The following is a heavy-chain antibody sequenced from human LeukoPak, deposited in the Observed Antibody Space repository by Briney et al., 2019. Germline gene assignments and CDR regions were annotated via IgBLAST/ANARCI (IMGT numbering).Heavy chain of an antibody. V-gene: IGHV3-7*05. J-gene: IGHJ4*02. CDR1: GFTFSSYW. CDR3: VRDSGSH. D-gene: IGHD1-26*01. CDR2: MQPDGSAS. Sequence: GGSLRLSCAASGFTFSSYWMTWVRQAPGKGLQWVGNMQPDGSASYYVDSVKGRFTISRDNAKNSLFLQMNTLRAEDTAVYYCVRDSGSHWGQGTLVTVSS.